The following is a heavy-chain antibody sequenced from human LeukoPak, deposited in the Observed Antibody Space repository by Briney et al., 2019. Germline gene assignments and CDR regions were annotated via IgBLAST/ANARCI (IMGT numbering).Heavy chain of an antibody. CDR1: GGSISSYY. Sequence: SETLSLTCTVSGGSISSYYWSWIRQPAGKGLEWIGRIYTSGSTNYNPSLKGRVTMSVDTSKNQFSLKLSSVTAADTAVYYCARDPRSDYYDSSGYYPPRHDYWGQGTLVTVSS. J-gene: IGHJ4*02. CDR2: IYTSGST. CDR3: ARDPRSDYYDSSGYYPPRHDY. V-gene: IGHV4-4*07. D-gene: IGHD3-22*01.